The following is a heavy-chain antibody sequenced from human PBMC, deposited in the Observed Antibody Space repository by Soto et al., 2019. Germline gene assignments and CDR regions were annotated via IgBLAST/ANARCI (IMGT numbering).Heavy chain of an antibody. CDR3: ARGDFHDTSGPFSDAFDI. CDR2: IKPDGSQK. D-gene: IGHD3-22*01. Sequence: EVQLVESGGGLVQPGGSLRLSCAASGFTFRTYWMSWVRQAQGKGLEWVANIKPDGSQKWYVDSVKGRFTISRDNAKNSFYLQRISLRVEDTAMYYCARGDFHDTSGPFSDAFDIWGQGTMVTVSS. J-gene: IGHJ3*02. V-gene: IGHV3-7*04. CDR1: GFTFRTYW.